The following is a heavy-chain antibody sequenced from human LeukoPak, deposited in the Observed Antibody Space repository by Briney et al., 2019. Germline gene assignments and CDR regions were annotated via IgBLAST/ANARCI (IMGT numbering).Heavy chain of an antibody. J-gene: IGHJ4*02. D-gene: IGHD3-22*01. CDR1: GGSISSGGYY. CDR3: ARHKDDYYDSSGYYYSLDN. V-gene: IGHV4-61*08. CDR2: IYYSGST. Sequence: PSETLSLTCTVSGGSISSGGYYWSWIRQHPGKGLEWIGYIYYSGSTSYNPSLKSRVTMSLDTSKNQFSLNLSSVTAADTAVYYCARHKDDYYDSSGYYYSLDNWGQGILVTVSS.